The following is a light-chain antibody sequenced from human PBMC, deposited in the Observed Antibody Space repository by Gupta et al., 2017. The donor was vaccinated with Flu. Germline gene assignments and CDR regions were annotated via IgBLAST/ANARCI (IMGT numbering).Light chain of an antibody. V-gene: IGLV2-14*01. CDR2: EVS. CDR1: SSDVVPYNY. CDR3: SSITSSSTVV. Sequence: QSALTQPASVSGSPGQSITISCTGTSSDVVPYNYVSWYQYHPGKAPKLIIYEVSNRPSWVSNRFSGSKSGNTASLTISGLHAEDEADYYCSSITSSSTVVFGGGTKLTVL. J-gene: IGLJ2*01.